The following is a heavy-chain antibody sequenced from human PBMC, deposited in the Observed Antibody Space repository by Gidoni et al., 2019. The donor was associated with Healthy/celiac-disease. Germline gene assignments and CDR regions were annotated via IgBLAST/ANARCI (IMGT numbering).Heavy chain of an antibody. V-gene: IGHV4-61*02. CDR1: GASISSGSYY. D-gene: IGHD5-12*01. J-gene: IGHJ4*02. Sequence: QVQLQESGPGLVKPSQTLSITCPVSGASISSGSYYWSWIRQPAGKGLEWIGRIYTSGSTNYNPSLKSRVTISVDTSKNQFSLKLSSVTAADTAVYYCAREDGYNSEFDYWGQGTLVTVSS. CDR2: IYTSGST. CDR3: AREDGYNSEFDY.